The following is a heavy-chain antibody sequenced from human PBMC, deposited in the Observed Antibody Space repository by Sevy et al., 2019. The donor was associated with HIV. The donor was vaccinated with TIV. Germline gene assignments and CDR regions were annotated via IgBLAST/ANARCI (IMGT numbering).Heavy chain of an antibody. CDR2: IYDSGST. D-gene: IGHD2-15*01. CDR1: GGSFSSGSYY. J-gene: IGHJ4*02. CDR3: AISPGYCSGGSCSFDY. Sequence: SETLSLTCTVSGGSFSSGSYYWSWIRQPPGKGLEWIGKIYDSGSTNYNPSLKSRVTISVDTSKNKFSLKLSPVTAADTAVYYCAISPGYCSGGSCSFDYWGQGTLVTVSS. V-gene: IGHV4-61*01.